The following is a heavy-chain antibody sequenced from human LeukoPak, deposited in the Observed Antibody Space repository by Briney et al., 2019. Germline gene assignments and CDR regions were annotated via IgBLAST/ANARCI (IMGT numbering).Heavy chain of an antibody. V-gene: IGHV3-23*01. Sequence: GGSLRLSCAASGFTFSSYAMSWVRQAPGKGLEWVSAISGSGGSTYYADSVKGRFTISRDNSKNTLYLQMNSLRAEDTAVHYCARSGNRRELLWWFDPWGQGTLVTVSS. D-gene: IGHD1-7*01. CDR1: GFTFSSYA. CDR2: ISGSGGST. CDR3: ARSGNRRELLWWFDP. J-gene: IGHJ5*02.